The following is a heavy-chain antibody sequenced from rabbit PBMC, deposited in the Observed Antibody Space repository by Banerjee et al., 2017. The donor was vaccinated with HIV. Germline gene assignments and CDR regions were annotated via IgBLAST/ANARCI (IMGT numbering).Heavy chain of an antibody. CDR1: GFSFSNKYV. CDR3: ARDVDSYVPFNL. D-gene: IGHD6-1*01. Sequence: TCTASGFSFSNKYVMCWVRQAPGKGLEWIACINTSSGNTVYASWAKGRFTISKTSSTTVTLQLTSLTAADTATYFCARDVDSYVPFNLWGPGTLVTVS. V-gene: IGHV1S40*01. J-gene: IGHJ4*01. CDR2: INTSSGNT.